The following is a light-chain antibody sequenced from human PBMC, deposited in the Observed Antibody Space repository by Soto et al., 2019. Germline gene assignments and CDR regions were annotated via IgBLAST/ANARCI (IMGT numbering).Light chain of an antibody. Sequence: EIVLTQSPGTLSLSPGERATLSCRASQSVSSSYLAWYQQKPGQAPRLLIYGASSRPAGIPDRFSGSGSGTDFTLTISRLEPEDFVVYYCQQYGSSPQTFGQGTNVDSK. CDR1: QSVSSSY. CDR2: GAS. V-gene: IGKV3-20*01. J-gene: IGKJ2*01. CDR3: QQYGSSPQT.